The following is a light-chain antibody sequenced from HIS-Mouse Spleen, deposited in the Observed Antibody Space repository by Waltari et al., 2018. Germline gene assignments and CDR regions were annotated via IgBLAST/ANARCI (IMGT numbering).Light chain of an antibody. Sequence: EIVLTQSPATLSLSPGERATLSCRASQSVSSYLAWYQQKPGQAPRLLIYDASNRATGIPARFSGSGSVTDFTLTISSLEPEDFAVYYCQQRGNWPPSWTFGQGTKVEIK. CDR3: QQRGNWPPSWT. J-gene: IGKJ1*01. V-gene: IGKV3-11*01. CDR1: QSVSSY. CDR2: DAS.